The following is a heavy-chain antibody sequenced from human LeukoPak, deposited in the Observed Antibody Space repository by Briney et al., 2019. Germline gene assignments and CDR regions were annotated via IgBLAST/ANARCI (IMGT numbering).Heavy chain of an antibody. V-gene: IGHV3-15*04. Sequence: PGGSLRLSCAASGFTFSNAWMSWVRQAPGKGLEWVGRIESKTEGGTTGYAAPVKGRFTISRDDSKNTLYLQMNSLRSEDTAVYYCTSDLDPGDYWGQGTLVTVSS. J-gene: IGHJ4*02. CDR1: GFTFSNAW. CDR2: IESKTEGGTT. D-gene: IGHD1-1*01. CDR3: TSDLDPGDY.